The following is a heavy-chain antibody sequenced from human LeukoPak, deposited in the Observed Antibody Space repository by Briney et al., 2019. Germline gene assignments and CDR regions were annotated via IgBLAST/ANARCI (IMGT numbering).Heavy chain of an antibody. V-gene: IGHV1-46*01. J-gene: IGHJ6*03. CDR2: INPSGGST. CDR3: ARGSGSYSSRVNYYYMDV. CDR1: GYTFTSYY. D-gene: IGHD1-26*01. Sequence: GASVKVSCKASGYTFTSYYMHWVRQAPGQGLEWMGIINPSGGSTSYAQKFQGRVTMTRDMSTSTVYMELSSLRSEDTAVYYCARGSGSYSSRVNYYYMDVWGKGTTVTVSS.